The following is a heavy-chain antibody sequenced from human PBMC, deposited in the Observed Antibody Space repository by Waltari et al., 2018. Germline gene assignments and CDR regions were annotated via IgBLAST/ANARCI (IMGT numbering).Heavy chain of an antibody. Sequence: QLQLQESGPGLVKPSETLSLTCTVSGGSISSSSYYWGWIRQPPGKGLEWIGSIYYSGSTYYNPSLKSRVTISVDTSKNQFSLKLSSVTAADTAVYYCARDWGYGDRRHDYWGQGTLVTVSS. V-gene: IGHV4-39*07. D-gene: IGHD4-17*01. CDR1: GGSISSSSYY. CDR2: IYYSGST. CDR3: ARDWGYGDRRHDY. J-gene: IGHJ4*02.